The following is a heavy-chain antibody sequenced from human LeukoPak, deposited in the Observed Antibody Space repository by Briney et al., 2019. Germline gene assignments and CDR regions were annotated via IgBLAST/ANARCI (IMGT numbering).Heavy chain of an antibody. CDR2: IRYEGSNK. CDR1: GFTFSAYG. J-gene: IGHJ3*02. Sequence: GGSLRLSCSASGFTFSAYGMHWVRQPPGKGLEWVAFIRYEGSNKYYTDSVKGRFTISRDNAKNSLYLQMNSLRAEDMALYYCAKGIIAAAGPDAFDIWGQGTMVTVSS. CDR3: AKGIIAAAGPDAFDI. V-gene: IGHV3-30*02. D-gene: IGHD6-13*01.